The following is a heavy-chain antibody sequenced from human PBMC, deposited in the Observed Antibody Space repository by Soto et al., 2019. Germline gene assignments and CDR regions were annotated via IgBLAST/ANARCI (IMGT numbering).Heavy chain of an antibody. Sequence: GASVKVSCKASGYTFTGYYMHWVRQAPGQGLEWMGWINPNSGGTNYAQKFQGWVTMTRDTSISTAYMELSRLRSDDTAAYYCARGDSSSWYGMDVWGQGTTVTVSS. J-gene: IGHJ6*02. D-gene: IGHD6-13*01. CDR2: INPNSGGT. CDR3: ARGDSSSWYGMDV. CDR1: GYTFTGYY. V-gene: IGHV1-2*04.